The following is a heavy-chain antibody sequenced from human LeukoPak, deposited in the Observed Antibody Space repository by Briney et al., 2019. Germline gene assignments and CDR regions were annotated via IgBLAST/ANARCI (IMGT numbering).Heavy chain of an antibody. D-gene: IGHD3-10*01. V-gene: IGHV1-8*01. CDR3: ARVLGSGRRNLNWFDP. J-gene: IGHJ5*02. Sequence: GGSVKVSCKASGYTFTSYDINWVRQAAGQGLEWMGWMNPNSDNTGYAQKFQGRVTMTRNTSISTPYMEMSSLRSEDTAGYNCARVLGSGRRNLNWFDPWGQGTLVTVSS. CDR2: MNPNSDNT. CDR1: GYTFTSYD.